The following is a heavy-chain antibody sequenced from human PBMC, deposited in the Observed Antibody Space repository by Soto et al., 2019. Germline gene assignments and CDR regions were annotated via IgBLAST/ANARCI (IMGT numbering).Heavy chain of an antibody. V-gene: IGHV4-34*01. CDR1: GRSFSGYY. CDR2: INHSGST. CDR3: ARGRSYCSSTSCYRGHYYYGMDV. Sequence: PSETLSLTCAVYGRSFSGYYWSWIRQPPGKGLERIGEINHSGSTNYNPSLKSRVTISVDTSKNQFSLKLSSVTAADTAVYYCARGRSYCSSTSCYRGHYYYGMDVWGQGTTVT. D-gene: IGHD2-2*02. J-gene: IGHJ6*02.